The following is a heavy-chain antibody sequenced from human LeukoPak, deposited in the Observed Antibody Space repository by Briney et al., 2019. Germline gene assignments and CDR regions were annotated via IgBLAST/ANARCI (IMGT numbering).Heavy chain of an antibody. CDR2: ISAYNGNT. Sequence: GASVKVSCKASGYTFTSYGISWVRQAPGQGLEWMGWISAYNGNTNYAQKLQGRVTMTTDTSTSTAYMELRSLRSDDTAVYYCARPRSGSYQGAFDYWGQGTLVTVSS. J-gene: IGHJ4*02. V-gene: IGHV1-18*01. D-gene: IGHD1-26*01. CDR1: GYTFTSYG. CDR3: ARPRSGSYQGAFDY.